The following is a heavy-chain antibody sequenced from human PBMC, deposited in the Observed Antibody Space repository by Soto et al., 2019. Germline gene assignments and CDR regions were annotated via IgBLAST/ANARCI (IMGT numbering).Heavy chain of an antibody. J-gene: IGHJ6*02. Sequence: GGSLRLCCAASGFTFSDYYMRWIRKAPGKGLEWVSYISNSGSTKFYADSVTGRFTISRDNAKNSLHLQMNSLRVDDTAVYFCARGTGWEPGLSTFSAMGVWRQGTTVTGSS. CDR3: ARGTGWEPGLSTFSAMGV. D-gene: IGHD1-26*01. V-gene: IGHV3-11*01. CDR1: GFTFSDYY. CDR2: ISNSGSTK.